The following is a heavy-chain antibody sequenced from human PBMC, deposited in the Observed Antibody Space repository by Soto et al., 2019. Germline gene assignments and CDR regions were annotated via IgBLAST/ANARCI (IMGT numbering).Heavy chain of an antibody. CDR1: GFTFSSYA. CDR3: ARRLADYYYYYGMDV. V-gene: IGHV3-30-3*01. Sequence: QVQLVESGGGVVQPGRSLRLSCAASGFTFSSYAMHWVRQAPGKGLEWVAVISYDGSNKYYADSVKGRFTISRDNSKNTLYLQMNSLRAEDTAVYYCARRLADYYYYYGMDVWGQGTTVTVSS. D-gene: IGHD3-22*01. J-gene: IGHJ6*02. CDR2: ISYDGSNK.